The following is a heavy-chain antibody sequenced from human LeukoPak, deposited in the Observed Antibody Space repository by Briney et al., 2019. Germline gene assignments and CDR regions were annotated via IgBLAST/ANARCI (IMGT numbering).Heavy chain of an antibody. D-gene: IGHD1-26*01. Sequence: HGGSLNISGKGFGNTFTSYWIGGVRQMPGKGLEWMGIIYPGDSATRYSQSFQRQVTISADKSISTVYLQWSSLKASDTAMYYCARSRSYYPAWFDPWGQGTLVTVSS. CDR3: ARSRSYYPAWFDP. CDR1: GNTFTSYW. J-gene: IGHJ5*02. V-gene: IGHV5-51*01. CDR2: IYPGDSAT.